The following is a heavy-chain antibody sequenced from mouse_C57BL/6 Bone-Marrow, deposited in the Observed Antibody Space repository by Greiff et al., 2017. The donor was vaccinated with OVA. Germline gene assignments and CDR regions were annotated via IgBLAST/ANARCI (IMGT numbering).Heavy chain of an antibody. CDR3: ARHDGSSYDYYAMDY. J-gene: IGHJ4*01. V-gene: IGHV2-6-1*01. CDR2: IWSDGST. D-gene: IGHD1-1*01. Sequence: QVQLKESGPGLVAPSQSLSITCTVSGFSLTSYGVPWVRQPPGKGLEWLVVIWSDGSTTYNSALKSSLSISTDNSKSQVFLKMNSLQTDDTAMYYCARHDGSSYDYYAMDYGGQGTSVTVFS. CDR1: GFSLTSYG.